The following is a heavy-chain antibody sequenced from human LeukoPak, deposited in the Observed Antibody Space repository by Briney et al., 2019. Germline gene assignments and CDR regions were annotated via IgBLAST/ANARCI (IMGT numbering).Heavy chain of an antibody. V-gene: IGHV4-31*03. Sequence: SETLSLTCTVSGGSFSSSSYYWGWIRQHPGKGLEWIGYIYYSGSTYYNPSLKSRVTISVDTSKNQFSLKLSSVTAADTAVYYCARAQRGGPATDYYMDVWGKGTTVTVSS. CDR3: ARAQRGGPATDYYMDV. J-gene: IGHJ6*03. D-gene: IGHD3-10*01. CDR1: GGSFSSSSYY. CDR2: IYYSGST.